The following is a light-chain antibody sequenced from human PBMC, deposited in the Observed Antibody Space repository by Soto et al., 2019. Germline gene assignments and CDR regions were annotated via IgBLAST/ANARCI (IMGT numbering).Light chain of an antibody. Sequence: EIVLTQSPGTLSLSPGDRATLSCRASQSVSSSDLAWYQQKPGQAPRLLIYGASTRATGIPDRFSGSGSGTECTLTISRLEPEDFAVYYCQQYGGSPVYTFGQGTKLEIK. V-gene: IGKV3-20*01. CDR2: GAS. CDR1: QSVSSSD. J-gene: IGKJ2*01. CDR3: QQYGGSPVYT.